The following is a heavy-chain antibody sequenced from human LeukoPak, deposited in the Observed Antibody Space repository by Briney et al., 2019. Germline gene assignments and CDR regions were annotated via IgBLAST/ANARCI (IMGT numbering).Heavy chain of an antibody. J-gene: IGHJ4*01. D-gene: IGHD5-18*01. CDR3: ARVPKDGYSYGFYDF. V-gene: IGHV3-48*03. Sequence: GGSLRLSCAASGFTFSSYDMNWVRQAPGKGLECISYISTSGSITLYADSVKGRFTISRDNARNSLYMQMNSLRPEDTAVYYCARVPKDGYSYGFYDFWGHGILVTVAS. CDR2: ISTSGSIT. CDR1: GFTFSSYD.